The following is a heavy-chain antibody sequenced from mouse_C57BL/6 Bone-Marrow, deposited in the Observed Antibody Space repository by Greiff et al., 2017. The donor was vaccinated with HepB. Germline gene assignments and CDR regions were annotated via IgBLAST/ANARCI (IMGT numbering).Heavy chain of an antibody. D-gene: IGHD2-3*01. V-gene: IGHV5-12*01. CDR3: ARHGVTTLDYYAMDY. CDR1: GFTFSDYY. Sequence: DVMLVESGGGLVQPGGSLKLSCAASGFTFSDYYMYWVRQTPEKRLEWVAYISNGGGSTYYPDTVKGRFTISRDNAKNTLYLQMSRLKSEDTAMYYCARHGVTTLDYYAMDYWGQGTSVTVSS. J-gene: IGHJ4*01. CDR2: ISNGGGST.